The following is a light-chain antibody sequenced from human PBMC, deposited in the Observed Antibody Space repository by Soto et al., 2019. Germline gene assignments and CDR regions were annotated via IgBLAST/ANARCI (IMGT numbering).Light chain of an antibody. CDR2: DAS. J-gene: IGKJ2*01. V-gene: IGKV3-11*01. Sequence: EIVLTQSPATLSLSPGERATLSCRASQSVSSYLAWYQQKPGQAPRLLIYDASNRATGIPARFSGSGSGTDFTLTISSLEPEDFAVYYCQQRSSWPPYTLGPGTRLQIK. CDR3: QQRSSWPPYT. CDR1: QSVSSY.